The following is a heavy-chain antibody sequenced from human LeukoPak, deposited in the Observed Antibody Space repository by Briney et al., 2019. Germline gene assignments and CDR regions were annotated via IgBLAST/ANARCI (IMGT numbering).Heavy chain of an antibody. CDR2: ISWNSGSI. CDR1: GFTFDDYA. CDR3: ARLPAAIPYYYCYGMDV. J-gene: IGHJ6*02. Sequence: PGGSLRLSCAASGFTFDDYAMHWVRQAPGKGLEWVSGISWNSGSIGYADSVKGRFTISRDNAKNSLYLQMNSLRAEDTALYYCARLPAAIPYYYCYGMDVWGQGTTVTVSS. D-gene: IGHD2-2*02. V-gene: IGHV3-9*01.